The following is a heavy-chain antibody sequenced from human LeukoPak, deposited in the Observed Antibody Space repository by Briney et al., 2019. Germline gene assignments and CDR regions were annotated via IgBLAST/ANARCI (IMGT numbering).Heavy chain of an antibody. CDR1: GGSISSYY. CDR3: AREGRSSSSGY. V-gene: IGHV4-4*07. CDR2: ISASGNT. D-gene: IGHD2-15*01. Sequence: SETLSLTCTVSGGSISSYYWTWIRQPAGKGLGWIGRISASGNTNYSHSLKSRVTMSVDASKNQFSLKLSSVTAADTAVYYCAREGRSSSSGYWGQGTLVTVSS. J-gene: IGHJ4*02.